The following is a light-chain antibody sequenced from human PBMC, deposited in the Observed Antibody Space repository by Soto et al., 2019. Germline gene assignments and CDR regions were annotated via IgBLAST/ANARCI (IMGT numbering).Light chain of an antibody. CDR1: SGHSSYA. Sequence: QSVLTQSPSASASLGASVKLTCTLSSGHSSYAIAWHQQQPEKGPRYLMKLDSDGSHTKGDAIPDRFSGSSSGAERYLTIPTLQSEDEADYYCQTWGTGSHVVFGGGTKLTVL. CDR2: LDSDGSH. CDR3: QTWGTGSHVV. V-gene: IGLV4-69*01. J-gene: IGLJ2*01.